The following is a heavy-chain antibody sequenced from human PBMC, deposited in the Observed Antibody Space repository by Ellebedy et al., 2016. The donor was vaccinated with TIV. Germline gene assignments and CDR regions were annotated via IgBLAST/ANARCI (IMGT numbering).Heavy chain of an antibody. CDR3: ARPRRYSSSPYVYYGMDV. V-gene: IGHV1-8*01. CDR1: GYTFTSYD. CDR2: MNPHSGDT. J-gene: IGHJ6*02. D-gene: IGHD6-13*01. Sequence: ASVKVSXXASGYTFTSYDINWVRQASGQGLEWMAWMNPHSGDTGFAQKFQGRVTMTRNNSISTAYMELSSLSSEDTAVYFCARPRRYSSSPYVYYGMDVWGQGTTVGVSS.